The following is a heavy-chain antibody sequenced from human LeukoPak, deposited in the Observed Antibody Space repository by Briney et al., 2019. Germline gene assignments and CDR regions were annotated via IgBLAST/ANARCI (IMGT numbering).Heavy chain of an antibody. CDR3: ARVGYSSYGMDV. Sequence: GESLKISCKGSGYSFTNTWIAWVRQMPAKGLEWRGSIFPADSDTRNSPSFRGQVTISADKSTSTAYLQWSSLKASDTAIYYCARVGYSSYGMDVWGKGTTVTVSS. D-gene: IGHD3-22*01. CDR1: GYSFTNTW. V-gene: IGHV5-51*01. J-gene: IGHJ6*03. CDR2: IFPADSDT.